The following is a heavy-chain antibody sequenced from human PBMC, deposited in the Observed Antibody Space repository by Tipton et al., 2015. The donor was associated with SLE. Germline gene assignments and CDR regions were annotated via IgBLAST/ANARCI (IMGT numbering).Heavy chain of an antibody. CDR2: IYDSGST. J-gene: IGHJ1*01. CDR3: ARHAFAVAYPEEEYFQH. Sequence: TLSLTCTVSGGSISSYYWSWIRQPPGKGPEWIGYIYDSGSTKYNPSLKSRVTISIDTSMNQFSLKLNSVTAADTAVYYCARHAFAVAYPEEEYFQHWGQGSLVTVSS. D-gene: IGHD6-19*01. CDR1: GGSISSYY. V-gene: IGHV4-59*08.